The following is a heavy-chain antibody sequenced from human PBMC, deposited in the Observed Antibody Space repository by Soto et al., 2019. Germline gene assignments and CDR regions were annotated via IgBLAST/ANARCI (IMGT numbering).Heavy chain of an antibody. D-gene: IGHD3-22*01. V-gene: IGHV1-69*01. CDR1: GGTFSSYA. Sequence: QVQLVQSGAEVKKPGSSVKVSCKASGGTFSSYAISWVRQAPGQGLEWMGGIIPIFGTANYAQKFQGRVTITADESTSTAYMELSSLRSEDSAVYYCARDAKSSGYFGPDYFDYWGQGTLVTVSS. CDR2: IIPIFGTA. J-gene: IGHJ4*02. CDR3: ARDAKSSGYFGPDYFDY.